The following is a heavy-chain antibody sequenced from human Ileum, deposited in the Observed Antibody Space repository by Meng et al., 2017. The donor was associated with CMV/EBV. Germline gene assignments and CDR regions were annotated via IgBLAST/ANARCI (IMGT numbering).Heavy chain of an antibody. CDR2: INDNGDT. D-gene: IGHD6-13*01. J-gene: IGHJ4*02. V-gene: IGHV4-34*01. Sequence: QLQLQECGAGLLKPSETLSLNCAVYGGSFSVYRWSWIRQPPGKGLQWIGEINDNGDTNYDPSLNSRVTISVDTSKKQFSLRLTSVTAADTAMYYCARGDIAASLEFWDQGTLVTVSS. CDR3: ARGDIAASLEF. CDR1: GGSFSVYR.